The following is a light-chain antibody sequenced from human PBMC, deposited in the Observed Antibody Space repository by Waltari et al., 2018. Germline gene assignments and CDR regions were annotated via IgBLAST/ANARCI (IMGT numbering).Light chain of an antibody. CDR3: QSYDSSLSGSYV. CDR1: SSNIGAGYD. J-gene: IGLJ1*01. Sequence: QSVLTQPPSVSGAPGQRVTISCPGSSSNIGAGYDVHWYHQLPGTAPKPLLYTHSNRPSGVPERFPGSKSGTTASLGITGLQAEDEADYYGQSYDSSLSGSYVFGTGTKVTVL. CDR2: THS. V-gene: IGLV1-40*01.